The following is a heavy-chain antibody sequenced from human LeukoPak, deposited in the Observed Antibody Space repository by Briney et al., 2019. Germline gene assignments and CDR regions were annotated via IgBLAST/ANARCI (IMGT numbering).Heavy chain of an antibody. CDR3: ARAIKSSLPDYFDY. CDR1: GFTVSSNY. D-gene: IGHD6-13*01. Sequence: GSLRLSCAASGFTVSSNYMSWVRQPPGKGLEWIGEINHSGSTNYNPSLKSRVTISVDTSKNQFSLKLSSVTAADTAVYYCARAIKSSLPDYFDYWGQGTLVTVSS. J-gene: IGHJ4*02. CDR2: INHSGST. V-gene: IGHV4-34*01.